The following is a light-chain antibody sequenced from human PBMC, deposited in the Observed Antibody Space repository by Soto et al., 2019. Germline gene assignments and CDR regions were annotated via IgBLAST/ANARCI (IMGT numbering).Light chain of an antibody. Sequence: QSALTQPASVSGSPGQSITISCTGTSSDVGGHDYVSWYQQHPGKAPQLMIYDVSYRPSGVSNRFSGSKSGNTASLTISWLQAEDEADYYCSSYTSSTTQVFGTGTKVTVL. CDR1: SSDVGGHDY. CDR3: SSYTSSTTQV. CDR2: DVS. J-gene: IGLJ1*01. V-gene: IGLV2-14*03.